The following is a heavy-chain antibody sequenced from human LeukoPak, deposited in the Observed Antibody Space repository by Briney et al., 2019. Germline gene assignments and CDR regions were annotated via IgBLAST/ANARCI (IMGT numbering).Heavy chain of an antibody. Sequence: GGSLRLSCAASGFTFSSYWMSWVRQVPGKGLEWVANIKQDGSDKYYVDSVKGRFTISRDSAKNSLFLQINSLRAEDTAVYYCARGGGRTPDYWGQGTLVTVSS. CDR1: GFTFSSYW. CDR2: IKQDGSDK. J-gene: IGHJ4*02. CDR3: ARGGGRTPDY. V-gene: IGHV3-7*01. D-gene: IGHD1-26*01.